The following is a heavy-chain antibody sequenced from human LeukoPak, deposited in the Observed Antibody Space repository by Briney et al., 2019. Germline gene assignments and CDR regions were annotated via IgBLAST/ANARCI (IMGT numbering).Heavy chain of an antibody. CDR3: ARGSGGEQQPADNWFDP. CDR2: IYHSGST. V-gene: IGHV4-30-2*01. Sequence: SETLSLTCTVSGGSISSGGYYWSWIRQPPGKGLEWIGYIYHSGSTYYNPSLKSRVTISVDRSKNQFSLKLSSVTAADTAVYYCARGSGGEQQPADNWFDPWGQGTLVTVSS. D-gene: IGHD6-13*01. CDR1: GGSISSGGYY. J-gene: IGHJ5*02.